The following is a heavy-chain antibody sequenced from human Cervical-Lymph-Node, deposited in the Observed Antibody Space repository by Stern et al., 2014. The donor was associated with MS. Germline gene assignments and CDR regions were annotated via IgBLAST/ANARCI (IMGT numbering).Heavy chain of an antibody. V-gene: IGHV1-69*01. CDR2: IVPICGTA. J-gene: IGHJ4*02. Sequence: QVQLGQSGAEVKKPGASVKVSCKASGGTFSSYAISWVRQAPGKGLEWMGGIVPICGTANYAQKFQGRVTITADESTSTAYMELSSLRSEDTAVYYCARGEYSSGWYVAIYWGQGTLVTVSS. D-gene: IGHD6-19*01. CDR1: GGTFSSYA. CDR3: ARGEYSSGWYVAIY.